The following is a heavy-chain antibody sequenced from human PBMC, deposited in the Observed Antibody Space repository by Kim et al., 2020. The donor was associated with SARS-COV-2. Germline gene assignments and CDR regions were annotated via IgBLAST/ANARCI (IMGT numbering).Heavy chain of an antibody. CDR1: GGTFTNYG. J-gene: IGHJ4*02. D-gene: IGHD3-16*01. CDR2: ITPSLGIR. CDR3: AKGGGRGGWPNFLDY. Sequence: SVKVSCKASGGTFTNYGLTWVRQAPGQGLEWMGRITPSLGIRNHAQKFQDRLTMTADKSTKTAYMELSRLTSDDTAVYYCAKGGGRGGWPNFLDYWGQGTLVTVAS. V-gene: IGHV1-69*04.